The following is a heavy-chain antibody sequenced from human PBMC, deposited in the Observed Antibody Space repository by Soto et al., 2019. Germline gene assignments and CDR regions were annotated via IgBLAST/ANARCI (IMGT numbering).Heavy chain of an antibody. D-gene: IGHD2-15*01. CDR3: ARRSGYCSGASCYERYFDY. V-gene: IGHV4-39*01. CDR2: IYYSGST. CDR1: GGSIGSGSYY. J-gene: IGHJ4*02. Sequence: SETLSLTCTVSGGSIGSGSYYWGWIRQPPGKGPEWIGNIYYSGSTYYNPSLKSRVTISKDTSNNQFFLSLSSVTAADSAVYYCARRSGYCSGASCYERYFDYWGQGTLVTVSS.